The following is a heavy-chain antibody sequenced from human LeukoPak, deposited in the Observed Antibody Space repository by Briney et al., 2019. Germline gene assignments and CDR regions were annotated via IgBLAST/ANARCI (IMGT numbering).Heavy chain of an antibody. CDR2: MNPNSGNT. Sequence: GPSVNVSSKPSGYTFTIYDINGVRQAPGLGPEWMGWMNPNSGNTGYAQKVQGRVTVTRNTSISTAYLELSSLTSEDTAVYYCARGPNKYDGGNSGSAWFDRWGQGSLVTVSS. J-gene: IGHJ5*02. V-gene: IGHV1-8*01. CDR3: ARGPNKYDGGNSGSAWFDR. D-gene: IGHD4-23*01. CDR1: GYTFTIYD.